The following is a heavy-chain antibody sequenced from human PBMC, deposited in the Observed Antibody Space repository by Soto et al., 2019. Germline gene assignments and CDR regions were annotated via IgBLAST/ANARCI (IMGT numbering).Heavy chain of an antibody. CDR2: ILNSGST. V-gene: IGHV4-59*01. CDR1: GGSISSYY. CDR3: ARQRIAPAQYFFDY. Sequence: PSETLSLTCTVSGGSISSYYWSWIRQPPGKGLEWIGYILNSGSTNYNPSLESRVTISLDTSKNQFSLKLSSVTAADTAVYYCARQRIAPAQYFFDYWGQGTLVTVSS. D-gene: IGHD6-13*01. J-gene: IGHJ4*02.